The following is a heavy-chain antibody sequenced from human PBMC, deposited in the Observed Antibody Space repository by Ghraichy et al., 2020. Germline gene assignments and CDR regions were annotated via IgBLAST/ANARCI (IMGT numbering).Heavy chain of an antibody. CDR3: ARDGYTYGFDS. CDR2: ISYSGST. V-gene: IGHV4-59*01. CDR1: GGSIRSYF. D-gene: IGHD5-18*01. J-gene: IGHJ4*02. Sequence: GSLSLTCTVSGGSIRSYFWSWIRQPPGKGLEWIGYISYSGSTNYNPSLESRVTISADTSKNQFSLILTSVTAADTAVYYCARDGYTYGFDSLGQGTLVTVSS.